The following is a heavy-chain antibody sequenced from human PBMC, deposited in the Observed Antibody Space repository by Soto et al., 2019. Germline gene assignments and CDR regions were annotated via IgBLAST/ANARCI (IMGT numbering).Heavy chain of an antibody. J-gene: IGHJ6*03. CDR3: ARAERKLAARPRNYYYYYMDV. CDR1: GYTFTSYD. Sequence: ASVKVSCKASGYTFTSYDINWVRQATGQGLEWMGWMNPNSGNTGYAQKFQGRVTMTRNTSISTAYMELGSLRSEDTAVYYCARAERKLAARPRNYYYYYMDVWGKGTTVTVSS. CDR2: MNPNSGNT. D-gene: IGHD6-6*01. V-gene: IGHV1-8*01.